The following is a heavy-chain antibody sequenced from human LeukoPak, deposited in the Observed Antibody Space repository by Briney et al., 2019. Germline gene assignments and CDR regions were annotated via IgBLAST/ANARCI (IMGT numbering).Heavy chain of an antibody. V-gene: IGHV3-30-3*01. D-gene: IGHD3-10*01. CDR1: GFTFSSYA. CDR3: ARDLPGGDYYFDY. CDR2: MSYDGSNK. J-gene: IGHJ4*02. Sequence: GGSLRLSCAASGFTFSSYAMHWVRQAPGKGLEWVAVMSYDGSNKYYADSVKGRFTISRDNSKNTLYLQMNSLRAEDTAVYYCARDLPGGDYYFDYWGQGTLVTVSS.